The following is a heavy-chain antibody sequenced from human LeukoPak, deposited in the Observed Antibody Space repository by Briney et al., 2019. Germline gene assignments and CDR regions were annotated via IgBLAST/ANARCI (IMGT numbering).Heavy chain of an antibody. D-gene: IGHD1-7*01. CDR2: ISGSGDST. Sequence: GSLRLSCVASGFPFSSYAMSWVRQAPGKGLEWVSVISGSGDSTYYTDSVKGRFTFSRDNSKNTLYLQMNSLRAEDTAVYYCAKTYNWNYDYWGQGTLVTVSS. CDR1: GFPFSSYA. CDR3: AKTYNWNYDY. V-gene: IGHV3-23*01. J-gene: IGHJ4*02.